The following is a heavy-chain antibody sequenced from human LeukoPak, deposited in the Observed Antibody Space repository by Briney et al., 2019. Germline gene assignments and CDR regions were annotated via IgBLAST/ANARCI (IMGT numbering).Heavy chain of an antibody. Sequence: GGSLRLSCAASGFTFSNYGMSWVRQVPGKGLEGVSGISGSGGSTFYAESVKGRFTISRDNSKNTLYLQMNSLRAEDTAIYYCAKNPYASGSFGAFDIWGQGTMVTVSS. J-gene: IGHJ3*02. D-gene: IGHD3-10*01. CDR1: GFTFSNYG. CDR3: AKNPYASGSFGAFDI. CDR2: ISGSGGST. V-gene: IGHV3-23*01.